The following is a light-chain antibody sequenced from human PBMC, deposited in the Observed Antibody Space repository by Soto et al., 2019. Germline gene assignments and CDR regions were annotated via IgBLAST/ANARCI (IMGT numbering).Light chain of an antibody. V-gene: IGLV2-8*01. CDR1: SSDVGGYNY. CDR3: SSYAGSNIV. J-gene: IGLJ1*01. Sequence: QSALTQPPSASGSPGQSVTISCTGTSSDVGGYNYVSWYQQHPGKAPKLMIYEVSKRPSGVPDRFSGSKSGNTASLTVSGLQAEDEADDYCSSYAGSNIVFGTGTKLTVL. CDR2: EVS.